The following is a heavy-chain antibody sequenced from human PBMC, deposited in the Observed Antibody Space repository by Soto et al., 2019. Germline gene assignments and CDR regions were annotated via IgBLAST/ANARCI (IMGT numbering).Heavy chain of an antibody. CDR1: GFTVSTNY. Sequence: VGSLRLSCAASGFTVSTNYMSWVRQAPGKGLEWVSVIYSGGSTYYADSVKGRFTISRDNSKNTLYLQMNSLTAEDTAVYYCARDYPLSEYRFSGSYYYNYWGQGTLVTVSS. D-gene: IGHD1-26*01. V-gene: IGHV3-53*01. CDR2: IYSGGST. J-gene: IGHJ4*02. CDR3: ARDYPLSEYRFSGSYYYNY.